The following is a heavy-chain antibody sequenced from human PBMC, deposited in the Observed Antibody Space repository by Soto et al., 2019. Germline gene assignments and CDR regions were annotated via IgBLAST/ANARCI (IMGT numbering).Heavy chain of an antibody. V-gene: IGHV3-23*01. CDR1: GFTFSSYA. D-gene: IGHD6-13*01. CDR2: ISGSGGST. J-gene: IGHJ5*02. CDR3: EKDRYSSSGQDWFDP. Sequence: HPGGSLRLSCAASGFTFSSYAMSWVRQAPGKGLEWVSAISGSGGSTYYADSVKGRFTISRDNSKNTLYLQMNSLRAEDTAVYYCEKDRYSSSGQDWFDPWGQGTLVTVYS.